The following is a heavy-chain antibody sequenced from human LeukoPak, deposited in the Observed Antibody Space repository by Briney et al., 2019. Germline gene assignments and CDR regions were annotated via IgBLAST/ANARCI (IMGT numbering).Heavy chain of an antibody. Sequence: GESLKISCKGSGYSFTSYCIGWVRQMPGKGLEWMGIIYPGDSDTRYSPSFQGQVPISADKSISTAYLQWSSLKASDTAMYYCARSYCSSTSCYPGYFDYWGQGTLVTVSS. D-gene: IGHD2-2*01. V-gene: IGHV5-51*01. CDR2: IYPGDSDT. CDR3: ARSYCSSTSCYPGYFDY. CDR1: GYSFTSYC. J-gene: IGHJ4*02.